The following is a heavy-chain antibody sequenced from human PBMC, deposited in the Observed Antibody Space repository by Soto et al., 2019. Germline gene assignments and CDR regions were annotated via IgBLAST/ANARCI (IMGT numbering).Heavy chain of an antibody. D-gene: IGHD3-22*01. J-gene: IGHJ4*02. CDR3: AGTYDSLDY. V-gene: IGHV3-21*01. CDR1: GLTFSNSY. CDR2: ITGSGRDI. Sequence: GGSLRLSCAGCGLTFSNSYMNWIRQAPGKGLEWISSITGSGRDIYYADSVKGRFTISRNNAENSLYLQMNSLRVEDTALYYCAGTYDSLDYWGQGTLVTVSS.